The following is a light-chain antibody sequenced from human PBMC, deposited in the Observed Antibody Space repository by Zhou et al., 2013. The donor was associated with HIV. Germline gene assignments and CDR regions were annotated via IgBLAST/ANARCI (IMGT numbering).Light chain of an antibody. V-gene: IGKV3-11*01. CDR2: DAS. CDR3: QQRSNWYT. Sequence: EIVLTQSPATLSLSPGERATLSCRASQSVARFLAWYQQKPGQAPRLLIYDASKRATGIPARFTGSGSGTFFTLTISSLEPEDFALYYCQQRSNWYTFGQGTKVEIK. J-gene: IGKJ2*01. CDR1: QSVARF.